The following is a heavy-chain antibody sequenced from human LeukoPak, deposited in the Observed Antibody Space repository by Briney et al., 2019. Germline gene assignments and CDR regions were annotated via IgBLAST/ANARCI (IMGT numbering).Heavy chain of an antibody. CDR3: ARELLTGYYLDLDY. V-gene: IGHV1-3*01. CDR2: INAGNGNT. D-gene: IGHD3-9*01. J-gene: IGHJ4*02. Sequence: ASVKVSCKASGYTFTSYAMHWVRQAPGQRLEWMGWINAGNGNTKYSQKFQGRVTITRDTSASTAYMELSSLRSEDTAVYYCARELLTGYYLDLDYWGQGTLVTVSS. CDR1: GYTFTSYA.